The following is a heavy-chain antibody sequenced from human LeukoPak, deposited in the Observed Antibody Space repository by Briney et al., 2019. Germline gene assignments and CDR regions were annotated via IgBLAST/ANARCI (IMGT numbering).Heavy chain of an antibody. Sequence: GGSLRLSCAASGFTFSSYSMNWVRQAPGKGLEWVSSISSSSSYIYYADSVKGRFTISRDNAKNSLYLQMNSLRAEDTAVYYCATYTSGVQLRFLELTEEWGQGTRVTVSS. D-gene: IGHD3-3*01. CDR3: ATYTSGVQLRFLELTEE. J-gene: IGHJ4*02. CDR1: GFTFSSYS. CDR2: ISSSSSYI. V-gene: IGHV3-21*04.